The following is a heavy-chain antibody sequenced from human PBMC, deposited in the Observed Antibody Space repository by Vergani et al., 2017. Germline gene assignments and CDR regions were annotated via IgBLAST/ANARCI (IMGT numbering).Heavy chain of an antibody. V-gene: IGHV3-74*03. CDR2: IKSDGSIT. D-gene: IGHD2-2*01. J-gene: IGHJ6*02. Sequence: DVHLAESGGGFFQPGGSLRLSCSASGFSFNSYWMHWVRQVPGKGLLWVSRIKSDGSITAYADSVKGRFTISRDNAQNTLYLQMNSLRVEDTAIYYCAKARDPNCKGSNCYSYYYGLDLWGQGTTVTVSS. CDR1: GFSFNSYW. CDR3: AKARDPNCKGSNCYSYYYGLDL.